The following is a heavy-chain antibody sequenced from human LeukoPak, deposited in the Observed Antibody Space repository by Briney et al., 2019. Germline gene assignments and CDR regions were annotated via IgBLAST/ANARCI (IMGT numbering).Heavy chain of an antibody. CDR2: INNSGTT. J-gene: IGHJ5*02. Sequence: SETLSLTCAVYGGSFSGYYWSWIRQSPGKGLEWIGDINNSGTTNYSPSLKSRITVSVDTSKKQFSLKLTSVTAADTAVYYCASDKDGALISPWGQGTLVTVSS. CDR1: GGSFSGYY. D-gene: IGHD3-10*01. V-gene: IGHV4-34*01. CDR3: ASDKDGALISP.